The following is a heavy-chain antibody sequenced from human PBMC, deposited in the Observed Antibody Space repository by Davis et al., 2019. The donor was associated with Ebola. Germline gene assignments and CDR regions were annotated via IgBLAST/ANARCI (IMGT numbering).Heavy chain of an antibody. Sequence: SETLSLNCTVSGGSISSYYWSWIRQPPGKGLEWIGYIYYSGSTNYNPSLKSRVTISVDTSKNQFSLKLSSVTAADTAVYYCARWAIFGVVHNWFDPWGQGTLVTVSS. V-gene: IGHV4-59*01. J-gene: IGHJ5*02. CDR3: ARWAIFGVVHNWFDP. CDR2: IYYSGST. D-gene: IGHD3-3*01. CDR1: GGSISSYY.